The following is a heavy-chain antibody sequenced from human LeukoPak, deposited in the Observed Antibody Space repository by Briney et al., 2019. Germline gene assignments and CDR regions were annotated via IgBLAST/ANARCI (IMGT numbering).Heavy chain of an antibody. CDR3: ARGRGAISYYDILTGYYMRPNWFDP. CDR2: IYYSGST. CDR1: GGSISSGGYY. D-gene: IGHD3-9*01. V-gene: IGHV4-31*03. J-gene: IGHJ5*02. Sequence: SETLSLTCTVSGGSISSGGYYWSWIRQHPGKGLEWIGYIYYSGSTYYNPSLKSRVTISVDTSKNQFSLKLSSVTAADTAVYYCARGRGAISYYDILTGYYMRPNWFDPWSQGTLVTVSS.